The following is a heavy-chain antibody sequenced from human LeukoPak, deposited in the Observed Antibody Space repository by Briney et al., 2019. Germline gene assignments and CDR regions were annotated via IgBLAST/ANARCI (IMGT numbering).Heavy chain of an antibody. V-gene: IGHV3-30*02. D-gene: IGHD5-12*01. Sequence: GGSLRLSCAASGFAVSSNYMSWVRQAPGKGLEWVAFIRYDGSNKYYADSVKGRFTISRDNSKNTLYLQMKSLRAEDTAVYYCAKGGGYEAQYYYYYLDVWGKGTTVTISS. CDR3: AKGGGYEAQYYYYYLDV. CDR1: GFAVSSNY. CDR2: IRYDGSNK. J-gene: IGHJ6*03.